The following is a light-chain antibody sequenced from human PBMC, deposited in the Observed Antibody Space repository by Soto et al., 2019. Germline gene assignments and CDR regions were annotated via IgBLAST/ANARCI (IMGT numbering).Light chain of an antibody. CDR3: QQIHTFPPT. J-gene: IGKJ4*01. Sequence: DIQMTQSPSSVSASVGDRVTITCRASQTISTGLAWYPQTPGRATKLLIYAASSLQSGVPSRFSGSGAATDFTLTISSLQPEDFATYFCQQIHTFPPTFGGGTKVEIK. CDR2: AAS. CDR1: QTISTG. V-gene: IGKV1-12*01.